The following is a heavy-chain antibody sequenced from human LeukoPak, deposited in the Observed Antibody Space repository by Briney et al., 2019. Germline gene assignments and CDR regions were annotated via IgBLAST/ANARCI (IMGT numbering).Heavy chain of an antibody. J-gene: IGHJ6*02. CDR1: GGTFSSYA. V-gene: IGHV1-69*13. Sequence: SVKVSCKASGGTFSSYAISWVRQAPGQGLEWMGGIIPIFGTANYAQKFQGRVTITADESTSTAYMELSSLRSEDTAVYYCARALYSSSWYGESFYYGMDVWGQGTTVTISS. CDR3: ARALYSSSWYGESFYYGMDV. D-gene: IGHD6-13*01. CDR2: IIPIFGTA.